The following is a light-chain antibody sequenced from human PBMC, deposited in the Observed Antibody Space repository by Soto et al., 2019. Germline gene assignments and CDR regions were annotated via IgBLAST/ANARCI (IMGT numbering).Light chain of an antibody. CDR2: AAS. V-gene: IGKV1-39*01. CDR1: QTIYNY. CDR3: QHSFATPYT. Sequence: DIQMTQSPSSLPASVGDRVTITCRASQTIYNYLNWYQQKPGNAPKVLIYAASSLQSGVPSRFSSRRSGTDFTLTISSPQPEDFATYCCQHSFATPYTFGQGT. J-gene: IGKJ2*01.